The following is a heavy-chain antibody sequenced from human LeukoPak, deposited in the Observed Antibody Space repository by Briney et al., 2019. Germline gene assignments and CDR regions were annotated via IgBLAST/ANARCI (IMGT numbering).Heavy chain of an antibody. D-gene: IGHD3-22*01. Sequence: ASVKVSCKASVYTFTGYYMHWVRQAPGQGLEWMGWINANSGDTKYAQKFQGGVTMTRDTSISTAHMELSRLRSDDTAMYYCAREINGYSDYWGQGTLVTVSS. CDR1: VYTFTGYY. CDR3: AREINGYSDY. J-gene: IGHJ4*02. CDR2: INANSGDT. V-gene: IGHV1-2*02.